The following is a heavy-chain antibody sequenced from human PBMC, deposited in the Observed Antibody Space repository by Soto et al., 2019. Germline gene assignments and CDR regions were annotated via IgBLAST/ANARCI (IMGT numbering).Heavy chain of an antibody. CDR1: GFTFSSYA. V-gene: IGHV3-23*01. Sequence: GGSLRLSCAASGFTFSSYAMSWVRQAPGKGLEWVSAISGSGGSTYYADSVKGRFTISRDNSKNTLYLQMNSLRAEDTAVYYCAKDRAGVLKITIFGVAPDWGQGTTVTVSS. D-gene: IGHD3-3*01. J-gene: IGHJ6*02. CDR3: AKDRAGVLKITIFGVAPD. CDR2: ISGSGGST.